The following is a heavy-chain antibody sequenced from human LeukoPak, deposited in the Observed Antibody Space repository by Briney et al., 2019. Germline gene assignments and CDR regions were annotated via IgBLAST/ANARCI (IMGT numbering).Heavy chain of an antibody. J-gene: IGHJ4*02. Sequence: ASVKVSCKASGYTFTSYAMNWVRQAPGQGLEWMGWINAGNGNTRYSQEFKGRVTITRDTSASTVYMELSSLRSEDMAVYFCARSLGMGATLDYWGRGTLVTVSS. V-gene: IGHV1-3*03. D-gene: IGHD1-26*01. CDR1: GYTFTSYA. CDR2: INAGNGNT. CDR3: ARSLGMGATLDY.